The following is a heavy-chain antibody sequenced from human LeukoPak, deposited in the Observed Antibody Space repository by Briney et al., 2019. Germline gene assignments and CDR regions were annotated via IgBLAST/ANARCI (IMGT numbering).Heavy chain of an antibody. CDR3: AHVWGIERQWSLLDAFDI. V-gene: IGHV2-5*02. D-gene: IGHD3-22*01. CDR1: GFSLSSSGVG. Sequence: SGPTLVNPTQTLTLTCTFSGFSLSSSGVGVGWIRQPPGKALEWLALVYWDDDKWYSPSLKSRLTITKDTSKNQVVLTMTNMGPVDTATYYCAHVWGIERQWSLLDAFDIWGQGTMVTVSS. J-gene: IGHJ3*02. CDR2: VYWDDDK.